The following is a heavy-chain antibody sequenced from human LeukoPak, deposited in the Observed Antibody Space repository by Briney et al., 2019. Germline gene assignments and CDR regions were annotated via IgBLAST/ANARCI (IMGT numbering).Heavy chain of an antibody. CDR1: GGSFSGYY. J-gene: IGHJ4*02. CDR3: AREKTRDSSGYPFFDY. V-gene: IGHV4-34*01. D-gene: IGHD3-22*01. CDR2: INHSGST. Sequence: PSETLSLTCAVYGGSFSGYYWSWIRQPPEKGLEWIGEINHSGSTNYNPSLKSRVTISVDTSKNQFSLKLSSVTAADTAVYYCAREKTRDSSGYPFFDYWGQGTLVTVSS.